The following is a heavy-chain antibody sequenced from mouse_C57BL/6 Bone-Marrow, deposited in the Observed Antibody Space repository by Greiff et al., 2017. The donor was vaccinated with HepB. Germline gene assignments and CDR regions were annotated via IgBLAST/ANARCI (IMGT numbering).Heavy chain of an antibody. CDR1: GFTFSSYA. Sequence: EVQGVESGGGLVKPGGSLKLSCAASGFTFSSYAMSWVRQTPEKRLEWVATISDGGSYTYYPDNVKGRFTISRDNAKNNLYLQMSHLKSEDTAMYYCARDRPDPFDYWGQGTTLTVSS. J-gene: IGHJ2*01. CDR3: ARDRPDPFDY. V-gene: IGHV5-4*01. CDR2: ISDGGSYT.